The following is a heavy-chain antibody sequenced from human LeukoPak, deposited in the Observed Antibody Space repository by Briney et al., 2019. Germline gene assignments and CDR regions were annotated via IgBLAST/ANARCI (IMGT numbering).Heavy chain of an antibody. Sequence: SETLSLTCTVFGGSITNYYWSWIRQSPGKGLEWVGCISHSGSTKYNPSLESRVTISVDTSKGQVSLKVTSVTAADTAVYYCARGYSAYSSGWYGDDYYYGMDVWGQGTTVTVSS. D-gene: IGHD6-19*01. CDR1: GGSITNYY. CDR2: ISHSGST. CDR3: ARGYSAYSSGWYGDDYYYGMDV. V-gene: IGHV4-59*12. J-gene: IGHJ6*02.